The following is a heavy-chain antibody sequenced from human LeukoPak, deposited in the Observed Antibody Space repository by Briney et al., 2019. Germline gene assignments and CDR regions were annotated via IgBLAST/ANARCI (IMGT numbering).Heavy chain of an antibody. CDR3: AELGITMIGGV. D-gene: IGHD3-10*02. Sequence: GGSLRLSCGASGFIFSKYGMLWVRQAPGKGLEWVSYISSSGSTIYYADSVKGRFTISRDNAKNSLYLQMNSLRAEDTAVYYCAELGITMIGGVWGKGTTVTISS. J-gene: IGHJ6*04. V-gene: IGHV3-48*03. CDR2: ISSSGSTI. CDR1: GFIFSKYG.